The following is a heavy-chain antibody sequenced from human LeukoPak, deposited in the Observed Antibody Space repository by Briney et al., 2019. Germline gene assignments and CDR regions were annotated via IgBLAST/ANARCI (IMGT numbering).Heavy chain of an antibody. CDR2: IRYDGSNK. CDR3: AKDGYYGSGSYFYYYYYGMDV. Sequence: GGSLRLSCAASGFTFSSYGMHRVRQAPGKGLEWVAFIRYDGSNKYYADSVKGRFTISRDNSKNTLYLQMNSLRAEDTAVYYCAKDGYYGSGSYFYYYYYGMDVWGQGTTVTVSS. CDR1: GFTFSSYG. D-gene: IGHD3-10*01. J-gene: IGHJ6*02. V-gene: IGHV3-30*02.